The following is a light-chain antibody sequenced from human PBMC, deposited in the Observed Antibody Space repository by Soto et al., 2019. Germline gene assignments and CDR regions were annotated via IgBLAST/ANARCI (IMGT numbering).Light chain of an antibody. CDR3: QSYDSSLTI. CDR2: VNT. V-gene: IGLV1-40*01. J-gene: IGLJ2*01. Sequence: QSVLAQPPSVSGAPGQRVTIPCTGNNSNIGAGYDVHWYQQLPGTAPKLLIHVNTNRPSGVPDRFSGSKSGTSASLAITWLQAEDEDDYYCQSYDSSLTIFGGGTKLTVL. CDR1: NSNIGAGYD.